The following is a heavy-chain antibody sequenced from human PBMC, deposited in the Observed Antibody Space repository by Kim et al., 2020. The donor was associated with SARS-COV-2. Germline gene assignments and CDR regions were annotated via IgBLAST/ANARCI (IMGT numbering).Heavy chain of an antibody. CDR3: TADPYYYDSSGYFPY. Sequence: GGSLRLSCAASGFTVNNAWMSWVRQAPGKGPEWVGRIKSKTDGGTTDYVAPVKGRFTISRDDSQNMLYLQMNSLKTEDTAVYYCTADPYYYDSSGYFPYWGQGTLVTVSS. V-gene: IGHV3-15*01. CDR1: GFTVNNAW. J-gene: IGHJ4*02. CDR2: IKSKTDGGTT. D-gene: IGHD3-22*01.